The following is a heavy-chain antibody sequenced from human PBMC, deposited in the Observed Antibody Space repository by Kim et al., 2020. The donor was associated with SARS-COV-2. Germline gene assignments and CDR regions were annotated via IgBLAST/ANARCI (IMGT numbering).Heavy chain of an antibody. CDR1: GFTFSSYS. Sequence: GGSLRLSCAASGFTFSSYSMNWVRQAPGKGLEWVSSISSSSYIYYADSVKGRFTISRDNAKNSLYLQMNSLRAEDTAVYYCARDLYYYDSSGYSRWGQGTLVTVSS. D-gene: IGHD3-22*01. J-gene: IGHJ4*02. CDR3: ARDLYYYDSSGYSR. V-gene: IGHV3-21*01. CDR2: ISSSSYI.